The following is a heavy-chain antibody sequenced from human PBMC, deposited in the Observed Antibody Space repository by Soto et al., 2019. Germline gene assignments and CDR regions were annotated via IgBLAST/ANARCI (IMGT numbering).Heavy chain of an antibody. Sequence: QVQLVQPGAEVKKPGASVKFSCKASGYTFSNYGITWVRQAPGQGLEWMGWISVYSGNTNYAQRLQCRVTMTTDTSTSTAYMELTRLRSDYTAVYYCARDGGSVDSWGQGTLVKVSS. CDR1: GYTFSNYG. J-gene: IGHJ4*02. CDR3: ARDGGSVDS. V-gene: IGHV1-18*01. CDR2: ISVYSGNT. D-gene: IGHD3-16*01.